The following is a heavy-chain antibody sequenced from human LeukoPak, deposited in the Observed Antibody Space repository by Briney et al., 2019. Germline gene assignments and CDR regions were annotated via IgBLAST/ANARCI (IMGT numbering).Heavy chain of an antibody. Sequence: GGSLRLSCAASGFTFSSYWMSWVRQAPGKGLEWVANIKHDASEKYFMESLKGRFTISRDNAKNSLYLQMNSLRAEDTAVYYCARGYYDSNAQLFDYWGQGTLVAVSS. CDR3: ARGYYDSNAQLFDY. V-gene: IGHV3-7*01. D-gene: IGHD3-22*01. CDR1: GFTFSSYW. J-gene: IGHJ4*02. CDR2: IKHDASEK.